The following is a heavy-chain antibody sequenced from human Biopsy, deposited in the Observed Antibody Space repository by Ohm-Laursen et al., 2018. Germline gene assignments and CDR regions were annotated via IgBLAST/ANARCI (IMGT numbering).Heavy chain of an antibody. J-gene: IGHJ3*02. Sequence: GTLFLTCSVSGGSMTGYEWSWIRLAPGKGLEWIGYIYYSGGTKYNPSLASRVTFSVDTSKSQFPLKLYSVTAADTAVYYCARVEAGTYDALDIWGQGTLVAVSA. CDR2: IYYSGGT. CDR3: ARVEAGTYDALDI. CDR1: GGSMTGYE. D-gene: IGHD1-26*01. V-gene: IGHV4-59*12.